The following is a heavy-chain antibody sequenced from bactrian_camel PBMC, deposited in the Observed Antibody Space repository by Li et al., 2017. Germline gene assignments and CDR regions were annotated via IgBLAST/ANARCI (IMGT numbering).Heavy chain of an antibody. CDR2: IAFSDDST. J-gene: IGHJ4*01. Sequence: VQLVESGGGSVQAGGSLRLSCEGSGFTYSNNHMGWFRQAPGQDREGVAAIAFSDDSTYYADAVKGRFTISQDNAKNTVYLQMNNLKPEDSAMYFCTARRSFTCRAVIGEFRTWGQGTQVTVS. CDR3: TARRSFTCRAVIGEFRT. D-gene: IGHD1*01. V-gene: IGHV3S40*01. CDR1: GFTYSNNH.